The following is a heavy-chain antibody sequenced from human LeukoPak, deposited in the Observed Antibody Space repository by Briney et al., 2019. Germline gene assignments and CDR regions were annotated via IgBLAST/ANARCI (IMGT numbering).Heavy chain of an antibody. CDR2: IYYSGST. Sequence: SETLSLTCTVSGGSVSSGSYYWSWIRQPPGKGLEWIGYIYYSGSTNYNPSLKSRVTISVDTSKNQLSLKLNSVTAADTAVYYCASAFGAEGYWGQGTLVTVSS. D-gene: IGHD3-3*01. CDR3: ASAFGAEGY. V-gene: IGHV4-61*01. CDR1: GGSVSSGSYY. J-gene: IGHJ4*02.